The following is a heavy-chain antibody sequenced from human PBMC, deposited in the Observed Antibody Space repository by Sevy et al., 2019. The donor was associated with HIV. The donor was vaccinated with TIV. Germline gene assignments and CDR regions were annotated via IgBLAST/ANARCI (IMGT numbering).Heavy chain of an antibody. D-gene: IGHD3-10*01. CDR3: AREFQYGSGRHEAFDI. CDR2: INPNSGGT. CDR1: GYTFTGYY. V-gene: IGHV1-2*06. J-gene: IGHJ3*02. Sequence: ASVKVSCKASGYTFTGYYMHWVRQAPGQGLEWMGRINPNSGGTNYSQKFQGRVTMTRDTSISTAYMELSRLRSDDTAVYYCAREFQYGSGRHEAFDIWGQGTMVTVSS.